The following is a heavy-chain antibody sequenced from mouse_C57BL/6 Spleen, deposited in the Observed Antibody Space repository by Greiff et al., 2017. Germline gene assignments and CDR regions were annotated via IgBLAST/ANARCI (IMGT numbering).Heavy chain of an antibody. CDR2: ISSGGSYT. D-gene: IGHD2-4*01. CDR3: ARHNDYDENYFAY. Sequence: EVQGVESGGDLVKPGGSLKLSCAASGFTFSSYGMSWVRQTPDKRLEWVATISSGGSYTYYPDSVKGRFTISRDNAKNTLYLQMSSLKSEDTAMYYCARHNDYDENYFAYWGQGTTLTVSS. V-gene: IGHV5-6*01. J-gene: IGHJ2*01. CDR1: GFTFSSYG.